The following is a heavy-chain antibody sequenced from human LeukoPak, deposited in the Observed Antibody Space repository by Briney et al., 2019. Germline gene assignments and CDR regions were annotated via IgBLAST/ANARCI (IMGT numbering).Heavy chain of an antibody. V-gene: IGHV4-59*08. D-gene: IGHD3-3*01. CDR1: GGSISSYY. CDR2: IYYSGST. Sequence: SETLSLTCTVSGGSISSYYWSWIRQPPGKGLEWIGYIYYSGSTNYNPSLKSRVTISVDTSKNQFSLKLSSVTAADTAVYYCARLGGTGTYYDFWSGYSSNWFDPWGQGTLVTVSS. CDR3: ARLGGTGTYYDFWSGYSSNWFDP. J-gene: IGHJ5*02.